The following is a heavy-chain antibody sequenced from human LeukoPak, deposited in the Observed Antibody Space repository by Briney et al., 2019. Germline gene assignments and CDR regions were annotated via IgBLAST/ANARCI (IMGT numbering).Heavy chain of an antibody. Sequence: SETLSLTRGVPGYSISSGYQWAWIRQSPGKGLEWIGSIYHSGSAHYNPSLKSRVTISVETSKNQFSLNMYSVTAADTAVYYCARDPRWLTPDCTSTSCYENYFDPWGQGTLVTVSS. CDR1: GYSISSGYQ. D-gene: IGHD2-2*01. J-gene: IGHJ5*02. V-gene: IGHV4-38-2*02. CDR3: ARDPRWLTPDCTSTSCYENYFDP. CDR2: IYHSGSA.